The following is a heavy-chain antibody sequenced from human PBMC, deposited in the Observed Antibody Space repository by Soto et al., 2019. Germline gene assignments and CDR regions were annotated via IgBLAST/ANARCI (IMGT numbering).Heavy chain of an antibody. Sequence: EVQLLESGGGFVPPGGSLRLSCAASGFIFGDYAMTWVRQAPGKGLEWVSAISGSGGKTYYADSVKGRFTISRDSSQNMRFLQMSGLRAEDTAIYYCVKVMNYYYYYMDVWGNGTTVTVSS. CDR1: GFIFGDYA. CDR2: ISGSGGKT. J-gene: IGHJ6*03. CDR3: VKVMNYYYYYMDV. V-gene: IGHV3-23*01.